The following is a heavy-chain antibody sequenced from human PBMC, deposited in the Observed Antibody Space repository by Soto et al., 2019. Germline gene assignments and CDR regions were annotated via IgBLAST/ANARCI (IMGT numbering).Heavy chain of an antibody. Sequence: GGSLRLSCAASGFTFSSYAMSWVRQAPGKGLEWVSAISDSGDKTYYADSVEGRFTVSRDNSKNTLYLQMNSLRAEDTAVYFCAKDPNDYDSSAYYVDYWGRGTLVTVSS. D-gene: IGHD3-22*01. CDR3: AKDPNDYDSSAYYVDY. V-gene: IGHV3-23*01. CDR2: ISDSGDKT. CDR1: GFTFSSYA. J-gene: IGHJ4*02.